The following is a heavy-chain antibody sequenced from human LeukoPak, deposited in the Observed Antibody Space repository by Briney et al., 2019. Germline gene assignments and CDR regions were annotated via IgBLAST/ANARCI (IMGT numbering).Heavy chain of an antibody. CDR1: GGSISSSSYY. CDR2: IYYSGST. J-gene: IGHJ4*02. D-gene: IGHD3-10*01. V-gene: IGHV4-39*07. Sequence: SETLSLTCTVSGGSISSSSYYWGWIRQPPGKGLEWIGSIYYSGSTYYNPSLKSRVTISVDRSKNQFSLKLSSVTAADTAVYYCAAYYYGSGSYTFDYWGQGTLVTVSS. CDR3: AAYYYGSGSYTFDY.